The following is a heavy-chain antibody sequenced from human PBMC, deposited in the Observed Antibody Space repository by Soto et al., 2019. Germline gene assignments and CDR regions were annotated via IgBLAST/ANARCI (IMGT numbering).Heavy chain of an antibody. J-gene: IGHJ6*02. Sequence: QVQLVQSGAEVKKPGASVKVSCKASGYNFTGYYMHWVRQAPGQGLEWMGWINPNSGDTNYAPKFQGWVTMTRDTSISTAYMALSRLRSDDRAVYSCARDGTYSGSSYYYYYGMDVWGQGTTVTVSS. CDR3: ARDGTYSGSSYYYYYGMDV. D-gene: IGHD6-6*01. CDR2: INPNSGDT. CDR1: GYNFTGYY. V-gene: IGHV1-2*04.